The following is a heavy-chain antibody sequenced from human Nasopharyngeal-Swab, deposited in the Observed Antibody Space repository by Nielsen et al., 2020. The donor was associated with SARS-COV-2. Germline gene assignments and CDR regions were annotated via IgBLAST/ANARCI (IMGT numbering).Heavy chain of an antibody. CDR1: GFTFSSYG. CDR3: SKSVDWKDYGWGSQVDY. V-gene: IGHV3-30*18. CDR2: ISYDGSNK. J-gene: IGHJ4*02. D-gene: IGHD3-16*01. Sequence: GESLKISCAASGFTFSSYGMHWVRQAPGKGLEWVAVISYDGSNKYYADSVKGRFTISRDNSKNTLYLQMNSLSAEAPAVYYFSKSVDWKDYGWGSQVDYWGQGTLVTVSS.